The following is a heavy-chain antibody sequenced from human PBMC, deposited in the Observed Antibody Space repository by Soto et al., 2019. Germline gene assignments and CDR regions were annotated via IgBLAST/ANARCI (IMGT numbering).Heavy chain of an antibody. Sequence: SVKVSCKASGGTFSSYAISWVRQAPGQGLEWMGGIIPIFGTANYAQKFQGRVTITADKSTSTAYMELSSLRSEDTAVYYCARVTMIVVVTMGGWFDPWGQGTLVTVSS. V-gene: IGHV1-69*06. J-gene: IGHJ5*02. CDR2: IIPIFGTA. CDR3: ARVTMIVVVTMGGWFDP. CDR1: GGTFSSYA. D-gene: IGHD3-22*01.